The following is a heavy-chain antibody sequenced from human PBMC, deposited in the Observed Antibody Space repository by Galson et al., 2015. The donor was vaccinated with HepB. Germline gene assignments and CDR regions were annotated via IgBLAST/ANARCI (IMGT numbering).Heavy chain of an antibody. CDR1: GFTVSSNY. CDR3: ARERIGSYMRPDYYMDV. D-gene: IGHD1-26*01. V-gene: IGHV3-53*01. CDR2: IYSGDST. J-gene: IGHJ6*03. Sequence: SLRLSCAASGFTVSSNYMSWVRQAPGKGLEWVSVIYSGDSTYYADSVKGRFTISRDNSKNTLYLQMNSLRAEDTAVYYCARERIGSYMRPDYYMDVWGIGTTVTVSS.